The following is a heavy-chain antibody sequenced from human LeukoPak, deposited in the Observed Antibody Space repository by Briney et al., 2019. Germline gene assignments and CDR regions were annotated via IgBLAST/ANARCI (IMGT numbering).Heavy chain of an antibody. CDR1: GLTFSSYS. CDR2: ISSSSNTI. V-gene: IGHV3-48*04. Sequence: GGSLRLSCAASGLTFSSYSMNWVRQAPGRGLEWVSYISSSSNTIYYADSVKGRFTISRDNAKNSLYLQMNSLRAEDTAVYYCAPGYCSSTSCFHYFDYWGQGTLVTVSS. CDR3: APGYCSSTSCFHYFDY. J-gene: IGHJ4*02. D-gene: IGHD2-2*01.